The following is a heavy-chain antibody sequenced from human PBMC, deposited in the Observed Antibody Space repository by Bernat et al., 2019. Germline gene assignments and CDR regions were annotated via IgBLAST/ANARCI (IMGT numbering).Heavy chain of an antibody. CDR2: IIPICGTA. Sequence: QVQLVQSGAEVKKPGSSVKVSCKASGGTFSSYAISWVRQAPGQGLEWMGGIIPICGTANYAQKFQGRVTITADESTSTAYMELSSLRSEDTAVYYCASCCVVGPTAILMADAYDSWGQGTMVTVSS. CDR1: GGTFSSYA. CDR3: ASCCVVGPTAILMADAYDS. J-gene: IGHJ3*02. D-gene: IGHD2-2*01. V-gene: IGHV1-69*01.